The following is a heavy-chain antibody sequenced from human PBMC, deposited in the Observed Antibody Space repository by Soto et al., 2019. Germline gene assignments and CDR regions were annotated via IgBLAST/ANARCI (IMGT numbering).Heavy chain of an antibody. CDR2: IYYSGST. V-gene: IGHV4-59*01. CDR1: GGSISSYY. J-gene: IGHJ4*02. CDR3: ARDYYDFWSGYRSFDY. Sequence: SETLSLTCTVSGGSISSYYWSWIRQPPGKGLEWIGYIYYSGSTNYNPSLKSRVTISVDTSKNQFSLKLSSVTAADTAVYYCARDYYDFWSGYRSFDYWGQGTLVTVS. D-gene: IGHD3-3*01.